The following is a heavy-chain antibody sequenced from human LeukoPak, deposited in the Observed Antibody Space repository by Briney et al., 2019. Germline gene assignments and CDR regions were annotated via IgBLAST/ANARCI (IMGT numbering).Heavy chain of an antibody. Sequence: GGSLRLSCAASGFTFSSYAMSWVRQAPGKGLEWVSAISGSGGSTYYVDSVKGRFTISRDNSKNTLYLQMNSLRAEDTAVYYCAKDADLGYDFWSGYFSFDYWGQGTLVTVSS. V-gene: IGHV3-23*01. J-gene: IGHJ4*02. CDR1: GFTFSSYA. D-gene: IGHD3-3*01. CDR2: ISGSGGST. CDR3: AKDADLGYDFWSGYFSFDY.